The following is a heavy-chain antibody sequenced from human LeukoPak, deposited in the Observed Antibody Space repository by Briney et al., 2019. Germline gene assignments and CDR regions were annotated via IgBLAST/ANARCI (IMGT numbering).Heavy chain of an antibody. CDR1: GFTFSSYW. D-gene: IGHD3-3*01. Sequence: GGSLRLSCAASGFTFSSYWMSWVRQAPGKGLEWVANIKQDGSEKYYVDSVKGRFTISRDNAKNSLYLQMNSLRAEDTAVYYCARENSVLRFLEWSLHPNYFDYWGQGTLVTVSS. CDR2: IKQDGSEK. J-gene: IGHJ4*02. CDR3: ARENSVLRFLEWSLHPNYFDY. V-gene: IGHV3-7*01.